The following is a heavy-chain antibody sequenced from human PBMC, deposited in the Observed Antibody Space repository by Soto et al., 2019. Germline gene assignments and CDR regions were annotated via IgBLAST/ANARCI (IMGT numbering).Heavy chain of an antibody. CDR2: ISVHNGNT. CDR1: GYTFTSYG. V-gene: IGHV1-18*01. CDR3: ARDLSLGLGDY. Sequence: QVQLVQSGAEVKKPGASVKVSCKASGYTFTSYGISWVRQAPGQGLEWMGWISVHNGNTKYAQKLQGRVTMTTDTTTRTAYMEVRSLRSDDTAVYSCARDLSLGLGDYWGQGTLVTVSS. D-gene: IGHD7-27*01. J-gene: IGHJ4*02.